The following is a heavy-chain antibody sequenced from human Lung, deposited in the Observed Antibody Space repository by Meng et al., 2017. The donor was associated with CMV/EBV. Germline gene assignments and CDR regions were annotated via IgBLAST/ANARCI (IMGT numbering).Heavy chain of an antibody. J-gene: IGHJ6*02. CDR1: GFTFSSSS. CDR2: IKEDGSEK. D-gene: IGHD3-10*01. Sequence: GGSLRLXCVASGFTFSSSSMNWVRQAPGKGLEWVANIKEDGSEKSYVDSVKGRFTISRDNAKNSLSLEMNSLRAEDMAVYYCAREQGAMGGNYYYAMDVWGQGTTVTVSS. V-gene: IGHV3-7*01. CDR3: AREQGAMGGNYYYAMDV.